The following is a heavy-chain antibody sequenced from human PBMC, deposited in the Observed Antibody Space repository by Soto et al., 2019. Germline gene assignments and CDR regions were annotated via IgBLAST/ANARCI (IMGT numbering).Heavy chain of an antibody. CDR1: GGSFTYT. Sequence: ASVKVSCKASGGSFTYTLSWVRQAPGQGLEWMGGIIPIFGTANYAQKFQGRVTITADESTKTAYVELSTLRSEDTAVYYCARLHSHGTYGMDVWGQGTTVTVSS. D-gene: IGHD5-18*01. J-gene: IGHJ6*02. CDR2: IIPIFGTA. V-gene: IGHV1-69*13. CDR3: ARLHSHGTYGMDV.